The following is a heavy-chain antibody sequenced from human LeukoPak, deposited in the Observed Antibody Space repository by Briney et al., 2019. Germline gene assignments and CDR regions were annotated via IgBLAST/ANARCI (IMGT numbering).Heavy chain of an antibody. CDR3: ARAQARGGYYRY. D-gene: IGHD3-3*01. J-gene: IGHJ4*02. V-gene: IGHV4-61*02. Sequence: SETLSLTCTVSGVSISTGNYYWSWFRQPAGKGLEYIVRMYTAGGASGSTYYNPSLKSRVTISVDTSKNEFSLKLSSVTAADTAVYYCARAQARGGYYRYWGQGTLVTVSS. CDR2: MYTAGGASGST. CDR1: GVSISTGNYY.